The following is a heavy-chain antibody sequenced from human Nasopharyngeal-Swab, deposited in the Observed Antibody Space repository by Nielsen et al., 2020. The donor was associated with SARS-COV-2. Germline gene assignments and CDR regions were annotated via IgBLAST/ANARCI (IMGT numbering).Heavy chain of an antibody. CDR2: ISSSSSYI. D-gene: IGHD6-13*01. J-gene: IGHJ4*02. V-gene: IGHV3-21*01. Sequence: GESLKISCAASGFTFSSYSMNWVRQAPGKGLEWVSSISSSSSYIYYADSVKGRFTISRDNAKNSRYLQMNSLRAEDTAVYYCAREPNPGIAAAGTHDYWGQGTLVTVSS. CDR3: AREPNPGIAAAGTHDY. CDR1: GFTFSSYS.